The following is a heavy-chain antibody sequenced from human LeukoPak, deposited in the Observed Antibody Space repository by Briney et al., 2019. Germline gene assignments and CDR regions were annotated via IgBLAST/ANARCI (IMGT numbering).Heavy chain of an antibody. Sequence: SETLSLTCTVSGGSISSYYWSWIRQPAGKGLEWIGRIYTSGSTNYNPSLKSRVTMSVDTSKNQFSLKLSSVTAADTAVYYCASTPGYYDSSGYYPFDYWGQGTLVTVSS. D-gene: IGHD3-22*01. CDR2: IYTSGST. V-gene: IGHV4-4*07. J-gene: IGHJ4*02. CDR3: ASTPGYYDSSGYYPFDY. CDR1: GGSISSYY.